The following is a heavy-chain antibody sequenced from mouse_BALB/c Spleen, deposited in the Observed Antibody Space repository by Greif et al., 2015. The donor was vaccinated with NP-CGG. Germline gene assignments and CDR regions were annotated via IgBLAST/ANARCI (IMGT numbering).Heavy chain of an antibody. Sequence: EVQLQQSGGGLVQPGGSMKLSCVASGFTFSNYWMNWVRQSPEKGLEWVAEIRLKSNNYATHYAESVKGRFTISRDDSKSSVYLQMNNLRAEDTGIYYCTRPLDGYILPDYWGQGTTLTVSS. CDR2: IRLKSNNYAT. V-gene: IGHV6-6*02. CDR3: TRPLDGYILPDY. D-gene: IGHD1-2*01. CDR1: GFTFSNYW. J-gene: IGHJ2*01.